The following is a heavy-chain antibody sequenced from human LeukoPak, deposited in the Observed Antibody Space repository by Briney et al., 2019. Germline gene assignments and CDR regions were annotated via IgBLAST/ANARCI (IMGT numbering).Heavy chain of an antibody. CDR1: GFTFSNYA. CDR2: ISYDGSNK. J-gene: IGHJ4*02. D-gene: IGHD6-13*01. Sequence: PGGSLRLSCAASGFTFSNYAMHWVRQAPGKGLEWVAVISYDGSNKYYADSVKDRFTISRDNSNSTLYLQMNSLRAEDTAVYYCARRIKQQLDYWGQGTLVTVSS. CDR3: ARRIKQQLDY. V-gene: IGHV3-30-3*01.